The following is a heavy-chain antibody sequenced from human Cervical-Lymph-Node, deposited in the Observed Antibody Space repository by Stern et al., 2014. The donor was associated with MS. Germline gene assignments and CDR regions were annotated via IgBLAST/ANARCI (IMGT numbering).Heavy chain of an antibody. CDR1: GASITSHF. CDR3: ARATDL. CDR2: IYYRGTT. V-gene: IGHV4-59*11. J-gene: IGHJ5*02. Sequence: QVQLVESGPGLLRPSETLSLTCNVSGASITSHFWSWIRQPPGKGLEWIGYIYYRGTTNYNASLKGRVAISINTSKTQFSLRLSSVTAADTAVYYCARATDLWGQGILVTVSS.